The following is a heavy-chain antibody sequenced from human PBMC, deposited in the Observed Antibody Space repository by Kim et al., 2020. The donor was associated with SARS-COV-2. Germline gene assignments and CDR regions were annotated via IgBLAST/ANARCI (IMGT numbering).Heavy chain of an antibody. CDR3: ARRVYYGSGINWFDP. D-gene: IGHD3-10*01. CDR2: IYYSGST. V-gene: IGHV4-59*08. J-gene: IGHJ5*02. CDR1: GGSISSYY. Sequence: SETLSLTCTVSGGSISSYYWSWIRQPPGKGLEWIGYIYYSGSTNYNPSLKSRVTISVDTSKNQFSLKLSSVTAADTAVYYCARRVYYGSGINWFDPWGQGTLVTVSS.